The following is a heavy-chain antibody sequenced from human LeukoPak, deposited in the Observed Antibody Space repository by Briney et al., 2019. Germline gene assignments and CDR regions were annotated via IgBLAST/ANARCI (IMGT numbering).Heavy chain of an antibody. CDR1: GYTFTSYG. CDR3: ARGGDSGYEKGTFDY. V-gene: IGHV1-18*01. J-gene: IGHJ4*02. CDR2: ISTNNGNT. Sequence: SVKVSCKASGYTFTSYGISWVRQAPGKGLERMGWISTNNGNTNYPQKLQGRVTMTTDTSTYTAYMELRSLRSDDTAVYYCARGGDSGYEKGTFDYWGQGTMVTVSS. D-gene: IGHD5-12*01.